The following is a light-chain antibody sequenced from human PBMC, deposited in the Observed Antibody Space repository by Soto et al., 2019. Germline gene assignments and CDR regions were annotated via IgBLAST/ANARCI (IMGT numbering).Light chain of an antibody. J-gene: IGKJ1*01. V-gene: IGKV3-20*01. Sequence: ETVMTQSPATLSLSPGERATLSCRASQTINNKLVWYQQKPGQAPRLLIYAASTRATGIPDRFSGSGSGTDFTLTISRLEPEDFAVYYCQQYGSSPRTFGQGTKVDIK. CDR3: QQYGSSPRT. CDR1: QTINNK. CDR2: AAS.